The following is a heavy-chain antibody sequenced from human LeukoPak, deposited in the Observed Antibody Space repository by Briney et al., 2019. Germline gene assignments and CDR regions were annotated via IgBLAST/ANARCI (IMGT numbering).Heavy chain of an antibody. CDR3: ARGAKWAYYFDY. J-gene: IGHJ4*02. Sequence: GGSLRLSCAASGFTFSSYAMHRVRQAPGKGLEWVAVISYDGSNKYYADSVKGRFTISRDNSKNTLYLQMNSLTAEDTAVYYCARGAKWAYYFDYWGQGTLVTVSS. D-gene: IGHD1-26*01. CDR1: GFTFSSYA. CDR2: ISYDGSNK. V-gene: IGHV3-30-3*01.